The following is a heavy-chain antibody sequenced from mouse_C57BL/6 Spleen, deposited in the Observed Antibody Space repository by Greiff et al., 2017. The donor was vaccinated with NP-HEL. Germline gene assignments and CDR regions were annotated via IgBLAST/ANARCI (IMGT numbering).Heavy chain of an antibody. CDR3: ARVIYYDYDWYFDV. V-gene: IGHV3-6*01. CDR2: ISYDGSN. D-gene: IGHD2-4*01. CDR1: GYSITSGYY. Sequence: DVQLQESGPGLVKPSQSLSLTCSVTGYSITSGYYWNWIRQFPGNKLEWMGYISYDGSNNYNPSLKNRISITRDTSKNQFFLKLNSVTTEDTATYYCARVIYYDYDWYFDVWGTGTTVTVSS. J-gene: IGHJ1*03.